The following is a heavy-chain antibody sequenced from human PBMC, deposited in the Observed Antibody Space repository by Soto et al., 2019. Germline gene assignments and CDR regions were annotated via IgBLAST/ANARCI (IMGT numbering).Heavy chain of an antibody. D-gene: IGHD6-13*01. CDR2: ISYDGSNK. V-gene: IGHV3-30*18. CDR3: AKDGGSSWHWGWYFDL. CDR1: GFTFSSYG. Sequence: QVQLVESGGGVVQPGRSLRLSCAASGFTFSSYGMHWVRQAPGKGLEWVAVISYDGSNKYYADSVKGRFTISRDNSKNTLYLQMNSLRAEDTAVYYCAKDGGSSWHWGWYFDLWGRGTLVTVSS. J-gene: IGHJ2*01.